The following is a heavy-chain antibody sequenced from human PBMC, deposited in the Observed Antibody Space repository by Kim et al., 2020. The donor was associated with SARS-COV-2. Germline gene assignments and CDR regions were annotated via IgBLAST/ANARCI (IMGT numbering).Heavy chain of an antibody. V-gene: IGHV3-74*01. J-gene: IGHJ6*02. Sequence: GGSLRLSCAASRFTFSNYWMHWVRQAPGKGLVWVSRINSDGSSTGYAESVKGRFTMSRDNTKNTLYLQVNSLRDEDTAVYYCVRGNYYGMDVWGQGTTVT. CDR2: INSDGSST. CDR1: RFTFSNYW. CDR3: VRGNYYGMDV.